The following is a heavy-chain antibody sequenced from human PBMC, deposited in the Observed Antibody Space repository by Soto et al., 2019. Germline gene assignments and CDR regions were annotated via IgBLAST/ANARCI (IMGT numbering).Heavy chain of an antibody. D-gene: IGHD3-22*01. CDR2: ISSSGNTI. Sequence: QVQLVESGGGLVKTSGSLRIACAASGFTFSDYYMSWVRQAPGKGLEWVSYISSSGNTIYYADYVKGGFTISRDNAKNSVCLQMNCLRAEATGLYFCSKIIIENYYDPVSSGGQGTLVVVSS. CDR3: SKIIIENYYDPVSS. V-gene: IGHV3-11*01. J-gene: IGHJ4*02. CDR1: GFTFSDYY.